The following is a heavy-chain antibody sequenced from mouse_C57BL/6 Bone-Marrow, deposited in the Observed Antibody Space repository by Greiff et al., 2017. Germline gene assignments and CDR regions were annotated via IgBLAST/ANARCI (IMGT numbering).Heavy chain of an antibody. D-gene: IGHD1-1*01. CDR1: GFTFSSYA. CDR2: ISDGDSYT. CDR3: ARAVVAPVLYCDF. Sequence: DVKLVESGGGLVKPGGSLKLSCEASGFTFSSYAMSWVRQTPEKRLEWVATISDGDSYTYYQDNVKGRFTISIDNAKNNLYLQMSHLKSEDSAMYYCARAVVAPVLYCDFWGTGTTVTVSA. J-gene: IGHJ1*03. V-gene: IGHV5-4*03.